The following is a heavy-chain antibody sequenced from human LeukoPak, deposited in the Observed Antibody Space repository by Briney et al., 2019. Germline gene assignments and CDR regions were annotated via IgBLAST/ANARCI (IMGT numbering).Heavy chain of an antibody. J-gene: IGHJ3*02. CDR2: ISSSSSYI. CDR1: GFTFSNYS. CDR3: ARESSRRAFDI. V-gene: IGHV3-21*01. Sequence: PGGSLRLSCAASGFTFSNYSMNWVRQAPGKGLEWVSSISSSSSYIYYADSVKGRFTISSDNAKNSLYLQMNSLRAEDTAVYYCARESSRRAFDIWGQGTMVTVSS.